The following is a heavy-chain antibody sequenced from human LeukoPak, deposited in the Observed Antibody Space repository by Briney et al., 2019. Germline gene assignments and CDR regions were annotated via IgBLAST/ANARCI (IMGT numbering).Heavy chain of an antibody. V-gene: IGHV3-30*02. CDR1: GFTFSSYG. Sequence: GGSLRLSCAASGFTFSSYGMHWVRQAPGKGLEWVALTWYDGSNKSYGDSVKGRFTISRDNSKNTLYLQMSSLRTEDTAVYYCVKDSKSSGWYVPPNFDYWGQGTLVTVSS. CDR2: TWYDGSNK. D-gene: IGHD6-19*01. J-gene: IGHJ4*02. CDR3: VKDSKSSGWYVPPNFDY.